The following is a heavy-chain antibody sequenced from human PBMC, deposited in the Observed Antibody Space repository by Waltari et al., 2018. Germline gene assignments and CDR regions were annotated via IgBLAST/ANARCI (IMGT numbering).Heavy chain of an antibody. CDR1: GGSFSGYY. J-gene: IGHJ4*02. CDR3: ARGRYSRRYFDY. CDR2: INHSGST. V-gene: IGHV4-34*01. Sequence: QVQLQQWGAGLLKPSETLSLTCAVYGGSFSGYYWSWIRQPPGKGLEWIGEINHSGSTHYNPSLKSRVTISVDTSKNQFSLKLSSVTAADTAVYYCARGRYSRRYFDYWGQGTLVTVSS. D-gene: IGHD6-13*01.